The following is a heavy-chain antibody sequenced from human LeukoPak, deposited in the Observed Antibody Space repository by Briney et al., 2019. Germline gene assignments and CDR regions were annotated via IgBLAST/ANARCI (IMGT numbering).Heavy chain of an antibody. CDR3: ARDYLGELSAHDY. Sequence: GGSLRLSCAASGFTFSDYYMSWVRQAPGKGLEWVSYISSSSSYTNYADSVKGRFTISRDNAKNSLYLQMNSLRAEDTAVYYCARDYLGELSAHDYWGQGTLVTVSS. CDR1: GFTFSDYY. V-gene: IGHV3-11*05. CDR2: ISSSSSYT. J-gene: IGHJ4*02. D-gene: IGHD3-16*02.